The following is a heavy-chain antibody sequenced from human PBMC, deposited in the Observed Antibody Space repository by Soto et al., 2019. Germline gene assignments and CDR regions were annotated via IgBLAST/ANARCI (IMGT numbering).Heavy chain of an antibody. V-gene: IGHV3-49*03. Sequence: GGSLRLSCTASGFTFGDYAMSWFRQAPGKGLEWVGFIRSKAYGGTTEYAASVKGRFTISRDDSKSIAYLQMNSLKTEDTAVNYCTRMSGYPLYYYYYYMDVWGKGTTVTVSS. CDR1: GFTFGDYA. CDR3: TRMSGYPLYYYYYYMDV. CDR2: IRSKAYGGTT. J-gene: IGHJ6*03. D-gene: IGHD3-3*01.